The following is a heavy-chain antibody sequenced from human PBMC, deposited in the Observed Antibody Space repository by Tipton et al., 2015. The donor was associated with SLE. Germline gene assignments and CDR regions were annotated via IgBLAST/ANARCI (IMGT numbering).Heavy chain of an antibody. Sequence: TLSLTCAVYGGSFSGYYWSWIRQPPGKGLEWIGEINHSGSTNYNPSLKSRVTISVDTSKNQFSLKLSSVTAADTAVYYCARDRQGGFDYWGQGTLVTVSS. J-gene: IGHJ4*02. D-gene: IGHD1-26*01. CDR1: GGSFSGYY. CDR3: ARDRQGGFDY. V-gene: IGHV4-34*01. CDR2: INHSGST.